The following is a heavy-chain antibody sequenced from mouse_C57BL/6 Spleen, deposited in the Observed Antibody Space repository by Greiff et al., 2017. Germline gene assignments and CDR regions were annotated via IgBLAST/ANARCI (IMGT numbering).Heavy chain of an antibody. D-gene: IGHD1-1*01. Sequence: DVQLVESGEGLVKPGGSLKLSCAASGFTFSSYAMSWVRQTPETRLEWVAYISSGGDYIYYADTVKGRFTISRDNARNTLYLQMSSLKSEDTAMYYCTRVLLRGAMDDWGQGTSVTVSS. CDR2: ISSGGDYI. V-gene: IGHV5-9-1*02. CDR1: GFTFSSYA. CDR3: TRVLLRGAMDD. J-gene: IGHJ4*01.